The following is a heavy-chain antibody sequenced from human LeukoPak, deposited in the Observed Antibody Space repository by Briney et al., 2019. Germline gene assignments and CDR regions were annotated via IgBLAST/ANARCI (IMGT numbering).Heavy chain of an antibody. CDR3: AHLPYYFDTSGSSGDY. D-gene: IGHD3-22*01. Sequence: PSETLSLTCTVSGYSISSGYYWGWIRPPPGKGLEWIGSIYHSGTTYYNPSLKSRVTISVDTSKNQFSLKLSSVTAADTAVYYCAHLPYYFDTSGSSGDYWGQGTLVTVSS. J-gene: IGHJ4*02. V-gene: IGHV4-38-2*02. CDR2: IYHSGTT. CDR1: GYSISSGYY.